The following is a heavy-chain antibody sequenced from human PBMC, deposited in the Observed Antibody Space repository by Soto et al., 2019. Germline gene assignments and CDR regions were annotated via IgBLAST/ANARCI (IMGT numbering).Heavy chain of an antibody. J-gene: IGHJ4*02. V-gene: IGHV3-23*01. CDR3: AKAILYDILTGYLSRSKADY. Sequence: GGSLRLSCAASGFTFSSYAMSWVRQAPGKGLEWVSAISGSGGSTYYADSVKGRFTISRDNSKNTLYLQMNSLRAEDTAVYYCAKAILYDILTGYLSRSKADYWGQGTLVTFSS. CDR1: GFTFSSYA. CDR2: ISGSGGST. D-gene: IGHD3-9*01.